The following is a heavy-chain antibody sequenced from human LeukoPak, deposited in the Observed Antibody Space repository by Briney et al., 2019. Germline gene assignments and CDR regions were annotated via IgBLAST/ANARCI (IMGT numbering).Heavy chain of an antibody. V-gene: IGHV3-74*01. CDR2: INRDGSST. CDR1: GFTFSNYW. J-gene: IGHJ3*01. CDR3: ARVPYVFDL. Sequence: GGSVRLFCAASGFTFSNYWMQGVRQAPGKVLVWVSRINRDGSSTDYLKSVKGRFTISRKNARNTLYLQMNSPRAEDTAVYYCARVPYVFDLWGQGTMVTVSS.